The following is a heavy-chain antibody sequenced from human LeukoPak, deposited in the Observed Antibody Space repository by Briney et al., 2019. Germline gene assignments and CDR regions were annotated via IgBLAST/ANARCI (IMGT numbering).Heavy chain of an antibody. Sequence: SETLSLTCTVSGGSISSTSFYWGWIRQPPGQGLEWYGSIYYSGSTYYNPSLKSRVTISVDTSKNQFSLKLSSVTAADTAVYYCARHTYSSGYYSDYWGQGTLVTVSS. CDR3: ARHTYSSGYYSDY. CDR2: IYYSGST. D-gene: IGHD3-22*01. V-gene: IGHV4-39*01. CDR1: GGSISSTSFY. J-gene: IGHJ4*02.